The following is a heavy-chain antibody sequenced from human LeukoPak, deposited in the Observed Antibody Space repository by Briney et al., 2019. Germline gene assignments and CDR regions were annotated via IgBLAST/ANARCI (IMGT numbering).Heavy chain of an antibody. V-gene: IGHV4-59*02. J-gene: IGHJ5*02. D-gene: IGHD3-22*01. CDR2: IYYSGST. CDR1: GGSVRSYY. CDR3: ARGGKSTNYYDSSGYYYGLNNWFDP. Sequence: PSETLSLTCTVSGGSVRSYYWSWIRQPPGKGLEWIGYIYYSGSTNYNPSLKGRVTISVDTSKNQFSLKLSSVTAADTAVYYCARGGKSTNYYDSSGYYYGLNNWFDPWGQGTLVTVSS.